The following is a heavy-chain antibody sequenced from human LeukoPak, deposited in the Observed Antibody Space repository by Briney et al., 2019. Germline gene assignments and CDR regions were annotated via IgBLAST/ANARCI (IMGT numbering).Heavy chain of an antibody. V-gene: IGHV1-2*06. J-gene: IGHJ3*02. Sequence: GASVKVSCKASGFTFNGYYVHWVRQAPGQGLEWMGRIHPYSGGSNSAQKFQGRVTMARDMSINTVYMELSGLRSDDTAPYYCASAVPAIVIPQNGFDIWGPGTMVTVSS. D-gene: IGHD1-26*01. CDR1: GFTFNGYY. CDR3: ASAVPAIVIPQNGFDI. CDR2: IHPYSGGS.